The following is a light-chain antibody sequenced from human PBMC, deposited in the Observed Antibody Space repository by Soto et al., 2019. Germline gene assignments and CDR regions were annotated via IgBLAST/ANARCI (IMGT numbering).Light chain of an antibody. Sequence: EIVLTQSPGTLSLSPGERATLSCRARQTVSSNYLAWYQQKPGQAPRLLIYGASSRATGIPDRFSGSGSGTDFTLTISTLEPEDFAVYYCQRYDGSSTFGQGTKVDI. CDR3: QRYDGSST. CDR2: GAS. V-gene: IGKV3-20*01. CDR1: QTVSSNY. J-gene: IGKJ1*01.